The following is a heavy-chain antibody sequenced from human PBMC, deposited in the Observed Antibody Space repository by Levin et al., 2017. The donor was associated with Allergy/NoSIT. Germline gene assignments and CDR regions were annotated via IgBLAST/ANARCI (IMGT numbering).Heavy chain of an antibody. J-gene: IGHJ1*01. D-gene: IGHD2-15*01. CDR2: IWYDGSNK. V-gene: IGHV3-33*01. Sequence: GGSLRLSCAASGFTFSSYGMHWVRQAPGKGLEWVAVIWYDGSNKYYADSVKGRFTISRDNSKNTLYLQMNSLRAEDTAVYYCARSGYCSGGSCYSPWNFQHWGQGTLVTVSS. CDR1: GFTFSSYG. CDR3: ARSGYCSGGSCYSPWNFQH.